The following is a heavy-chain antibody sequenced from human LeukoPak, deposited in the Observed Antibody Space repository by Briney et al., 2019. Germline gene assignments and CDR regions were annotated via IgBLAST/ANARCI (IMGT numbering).Heavy chain of an antibody. V-gene: IGHV3-30*18. D-gene: IGHD3-22*01. CDR1: GFSFSSYG. CDR2: ISYDGSNK. J-gene: IGHJ4*02. Sequence: GGSLRLSCAASGFSFSSYGMHWVRQAPGKGLEWVAVISYDGSNKYYADSVKGRFTISRDNSKNTLYLQMNSLRAEDTAVYYCAKDSSYYYDSNGYFDYWGQGTLVTVSS. CDR3: AKDSSYYYDSNGYFDY.